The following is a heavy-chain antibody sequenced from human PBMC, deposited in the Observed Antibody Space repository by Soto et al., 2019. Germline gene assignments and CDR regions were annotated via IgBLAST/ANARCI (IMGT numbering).Heavy chain of an antibody. CDR2: ISYDGSNN. J-gene: IGHJ4*02. CDR1: EFLFSSYG. Sequence: PGGSLGLSCEASEFLFSSYGMHWVRQAPGKGLQWVALISYDGSNNNYADSVKGRFTISRDNSKKTLFLQMDSLRPEDTAVYYCARVPAYPYYFDLWGRGTLVTVSS. V-gene: IGHV3-30-3*01. CDR3: ARVPAYPYYFDL.